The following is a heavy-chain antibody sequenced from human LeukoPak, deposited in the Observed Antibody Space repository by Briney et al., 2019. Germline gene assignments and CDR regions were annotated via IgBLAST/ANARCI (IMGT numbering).Heavy chain of an antibody. J-gene: IGHJ3*02. Sequence: PGGSLRLSCAAFGFTFSSHAMSWVRQAPGKGLEWVSAVSGSGGSTYYADSVKGRFTISRDNSKNSLYLQMNSLRAEDTAVYYCARDRWGNGSGSYYKAFDIWGQGTMVTVSS. CDR2: VSGSGGST. D-gene: IGHD3-10*01. V-gene: IGHV3-23*01. CDR1: GFTFSSHA. CDR3: ARDRWGNGSGSYYKAFDI.